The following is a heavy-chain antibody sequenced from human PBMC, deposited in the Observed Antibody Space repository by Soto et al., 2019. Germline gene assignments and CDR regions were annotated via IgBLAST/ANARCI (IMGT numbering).Heavy chain of an antibody. CDR2: MYHSGST. D-gene: IGHD2-2*01. J-gene: IGHJ4*02. Sequence: TLSPTCAGSGGSISRGCSSCIVIRQQPGKGMEWIGYMYHSGSTYYNPSLKSRVTISIDRSKNQFSLKLSSVTAADTAMYYCARVPDYWGQGILVTVSS. CDR1: GGSISRGCSS. CDR3: ARVPDY. V-gene: IGHV4-30-2*01.